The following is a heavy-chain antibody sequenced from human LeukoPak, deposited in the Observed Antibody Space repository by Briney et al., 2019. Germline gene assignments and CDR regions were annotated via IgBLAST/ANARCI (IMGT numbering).Heavy chain of an antibody. CDR1: GFTFSSYE. Sequence: QPGGSLRLSCAASGFTFSSYEMNWVRQAPGKGLEWVSYISSSGSTIYYADSVKGRFTISRDNAKNSLYLQMNSLRAEDTAFYYCAGEGVVVGRDFDYWGQGTLVTVSS. CDR3: AGEGVVVGRDFDY. D-gene: IGHD2-15*01. J-gene: IGHJ4*02. CDR2: ISSSGSTI. V-gene: IGHV3-48*03.